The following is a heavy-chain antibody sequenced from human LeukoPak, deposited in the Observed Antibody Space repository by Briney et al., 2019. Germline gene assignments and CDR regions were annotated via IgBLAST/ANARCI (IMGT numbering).Heavy chain of an antibody. D-gene: IGHD4-17*01. CDR3: AKAKEYGELPPFDF. J-gene: IGHJ4*02. Sequence: PGRSLRLSCAASGFTFSSSGMHWVRQAPGKGLEWVAVISYDGSNKYYADSVKGRFTFSRDNSKNTLYLQMNSLRAKDTAVYYCAKAKEYGELPPFDFWGQGTLVTVSS. V-gene: IGHV3-30*18. CDR2: ISYDGSNK. CDR1: GFTFSSSG.